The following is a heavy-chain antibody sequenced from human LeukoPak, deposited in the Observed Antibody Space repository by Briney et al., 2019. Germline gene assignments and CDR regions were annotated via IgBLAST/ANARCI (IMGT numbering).Heavy chain of an antibody. CDR2: FDPEDGET. CDR1: GYTLTELS. J-gene: IGHJ6*04. D-gene: IGHD2-2*01. Sequence: ASVKVSCKVSGYTLTELSMHWVRQAPGKGLEWMGGFDPEDGETIYAQKFQGRATMTEDTSTDTAYMELSSLRSEDTAVYYCATGIRVGYCSSTSCYPGMDVWGKGTTVTVSS. V-gene: IGHV1-24*01. CDR3: ATGIRVGYCSSTSCYPGMDV.